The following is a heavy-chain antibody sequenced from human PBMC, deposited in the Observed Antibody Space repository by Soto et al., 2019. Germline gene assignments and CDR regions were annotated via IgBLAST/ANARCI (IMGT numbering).Heavy chain of an antibody. CDR3: ARAQALYYDILTGYGNYYYCYGMDV. D-gene: IGHD3-9*01. Sequence: ETLSLTCTVSGGSISSYYWSWIRQPPGKGLEWIGYIYYSGSTNYNPSLKSRITISVDTSKNQFSLKLNSVTAADTAVYYCARAQALYYDILTGYGNYYYCYGMDVWGQGTTVTVSS. V-gene: IGHV4-59*01. J-gene: IGHJ6*02. CDR1: GGSISSYY. CDR2: IYYSGST.